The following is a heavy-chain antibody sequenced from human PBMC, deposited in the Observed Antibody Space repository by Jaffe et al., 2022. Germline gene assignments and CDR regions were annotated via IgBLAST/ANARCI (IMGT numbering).Heavy chain of an antibody. CDR2: IYHSGST. Sequence: QVQLQESGPGLVKPSGTLSLTCAVSGGSISSSNWWSWVRQPPGKGLEWIGEIYHSGSTNYNPSLKSRVTISVDKSKNQFSLKLSSVTAADTAVYYCARVRDMNFWSGRDAFDIWGQGTMVTVSS. CDR3: ARVRDMNFWSGRDAFDI. V-gene: IGHV4-4*02. CDR1: GGSISSSNW. J-gene: IGHJ3*02. D-gene: IGHD3-3*01.